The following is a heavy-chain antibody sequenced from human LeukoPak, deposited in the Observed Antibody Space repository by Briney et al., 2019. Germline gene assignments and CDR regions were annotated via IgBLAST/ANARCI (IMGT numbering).Heavy chain of an antibody. CDR2: IYTSGST. CDR3: ARGGYSYGLVHYYYYMDV. Sequence: PSETLSLTCTVSGGSISRSSYYWGWIRQPPGKGLEWIGRIYTSGSTNYNPSLKSRVTISVDTSKNQFSLKLSSVTAADTAVYYCARGGYSYGLVHYYYYMDVWGKGTTVTISS. D-gene: IGHD5-18*01. CDR1: GGSISRSSYY. V-gene: IGHV4-39*07. J-gene: IGHJ6*03.